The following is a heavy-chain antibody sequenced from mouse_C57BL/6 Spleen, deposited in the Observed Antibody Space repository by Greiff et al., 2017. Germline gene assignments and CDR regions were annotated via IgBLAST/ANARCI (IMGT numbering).Heavy chain of an antibody. D-gene: IGHD1-1*01. CDR2: ISSGSSTI. CDR1: GFTFSDYG. CDR3: ARRWTTVVAPYAMDC. Sequence: EVMLVESGGGLVKPGGSLKLSCAASGFTFSDYGMHWVRQAPEKGLEWVAYISSGSSTIYYADTLKGRFTLSRDNAKNTLFLQMTSLSAEDTAMYYCARRWTTVVAPYAMDCWGQGTSVTVSS. J-gene: IGHJ4*01. V-gene: IGHV5-17*01.